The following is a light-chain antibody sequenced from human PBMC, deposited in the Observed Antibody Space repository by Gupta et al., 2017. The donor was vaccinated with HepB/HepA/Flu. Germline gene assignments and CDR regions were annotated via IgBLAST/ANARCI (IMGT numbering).Light chain of an antibody. CDR1: QGISSY. CDR2: AAS. V-gene: IGKV1-8*01. CDR3: QQYDSYPGT. Sequence: TGDRVTITCRASQGISSYLAWYQQKPGKAPKLLIYAASTLQSGVPSRFSGSGSGTDFTLTISCLQSEDFATYYCQQYDSYPGTFGQGTKVEIK. J-gene: IGKJ1*01.